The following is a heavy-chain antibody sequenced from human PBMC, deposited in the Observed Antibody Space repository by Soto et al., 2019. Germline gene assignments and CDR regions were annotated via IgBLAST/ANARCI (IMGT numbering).Heavy chain of an antibody. V-gene: IGHV4-34*01. Sequence: PSETLSLTCAVYGGSFSGYYWSWIRQPPGKGLEWIGEINHSGSTNYNPSLKSRVTISVDTSKNQFSLKLSSVTAADTAVYYCARGVKKVVVAARFLVPSYYMDVWGKGTTVTVSS. CDR2: INHSGST. J-gene: IGHJ6*03. CDR1: GGSFSGYY. CDR3: ARGVKKVVVAARFLVPSYYMDV. D-gene: IGHD2-15*01.